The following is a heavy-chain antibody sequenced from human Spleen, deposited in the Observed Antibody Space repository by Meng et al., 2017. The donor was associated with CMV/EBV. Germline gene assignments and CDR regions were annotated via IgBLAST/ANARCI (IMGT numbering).Heavy chain of an antibody. D-gene: IGHD3-22*01. V-gene: IGHV3-11*04. J-gene: IGHJ4*02. Sequence: GGSLRLSCAASGFIFSDHYMSWLRQAPGKELEWVSFISTGGNNIHYADSVKGRFTISRDNAKKSVYLQMNRLRVEDTAVYYCARDPWASDSSGFDYWGQGALVTVSS. CDR2: ISTGGNNI. CDR3: ARDPWASDSSGFDY. CDR1: GFIFSDHY.